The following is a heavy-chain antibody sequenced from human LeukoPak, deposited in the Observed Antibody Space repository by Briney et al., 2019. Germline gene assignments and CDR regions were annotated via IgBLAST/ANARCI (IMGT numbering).Heavy chain of an antibody. J-gene: IGHJ4*02. CDR3: ARDIIAVADY. Sequence: SGESLRLSCAASGFTFSSYSMNWVRQAPGKGLEWVSSISSSSSYIYYADSVKGRFTISRDNAKNSLYLQMNSLRAEDTAVYYCARDIIAVADYWGQGTLVTVSS. V-gene: IGHV3-21*01. CDR1: GFTFSSYS. CDR2: ISSSSSYI. D-gene: IGHD6-19*01.